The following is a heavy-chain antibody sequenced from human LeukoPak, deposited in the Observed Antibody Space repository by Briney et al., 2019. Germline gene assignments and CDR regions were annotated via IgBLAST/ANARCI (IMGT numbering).Heavy chain of an antibody. Sequence: GGSLRLSCAASGFTFSSYSMNWVRQAPGKGLEWVSSISSSSSYIYYADSVKGRFTISRDNAKNSLYLQMNSLRAEDTAVYYCARDRGTVTTGLGDYWGQGTLVTVSS. CDR3: ARDRGTVTTGLGDY. V-gene: IGHV3-21*01. J-gene: IGHJ4*02. CDR2: ISSSSSYI. CDR1: GFTFSSYS. D-gene: IGHD4-17*01.